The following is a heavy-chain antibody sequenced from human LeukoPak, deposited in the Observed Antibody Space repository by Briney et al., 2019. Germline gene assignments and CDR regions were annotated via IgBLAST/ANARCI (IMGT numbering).Heavy chain of an antibody. Sequence: SETLSLTCGDSGGSFSSHYWTWIRQPPGKGLEWIGEINPRGSTNYNPSLESRVTVSADTSRNQLSLSLTSVTAAASAVYFCARGLRQGSAWSWGPKEKSYQYMDVWGTGTTVIVSS. D-gene: IGHD6-19*01. CDR1: GGSFSSHY. V-gene: IGHV4-34*01. CDR2: INPRGST. CDR3: ARGLRQGSAWSWGPKEKSYQYMDV. J-gene: IGHJ6*04.